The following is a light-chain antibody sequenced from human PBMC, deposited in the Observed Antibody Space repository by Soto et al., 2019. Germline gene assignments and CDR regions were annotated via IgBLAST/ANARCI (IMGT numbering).Light chain of an antibody. CDR1: QTLRSGY. Sequence: EIVLTQSPGTLSLSPGDRATLSCRASQTLRSGYLAWYQHKPGQAPRLLIYDVSSRATGILDRFSGSGSGTDFTLTISRLEPEDFAVYYCQQYGSSPRAFGQGTKVEVK. V-gene: IGKV3-20*01. CDR3: QQYGSSPRA. J-gene: IGKJ1*01. CDR2: DVS.